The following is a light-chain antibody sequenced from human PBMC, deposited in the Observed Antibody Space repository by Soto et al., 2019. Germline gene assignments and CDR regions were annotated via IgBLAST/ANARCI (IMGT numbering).Light chain of an antibody. Sequence: QSVLTQPASVSGSPGQSITISCTGTSSDIGGFNYVSWYQQYPGKAPKLMISDVSNRPSGVSNRFSGSKSGNTASLTISGLQAQDEADYNCSSYTSSNTLVVFGGGTKLTVL. CDR2: DVS. CDR1: SSDIGGFNY. CDR3: SSYTSSNTLVV. V-gene: IGLV2-14*01. J-gene: IGLJ2*01.